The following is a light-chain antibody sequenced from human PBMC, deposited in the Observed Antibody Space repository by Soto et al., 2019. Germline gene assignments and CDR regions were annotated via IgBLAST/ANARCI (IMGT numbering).Light chain of an antibody. V-gene: IGKV1-27*01. CDR1: QGIRNY. J-gene: IGKJ3*01. CDR3: QKYSSVPV. CDR2: AAS. Sequence: DIQMTQSPTSLSASVGDRVTITCRASQGIRNYVAWYQQIPGKAPKLRIYAASTLQSGVPSRFSGSGSGTDFTLTINVLQPEVVATYSCQKYSSVPVFGPGTKVEIK.